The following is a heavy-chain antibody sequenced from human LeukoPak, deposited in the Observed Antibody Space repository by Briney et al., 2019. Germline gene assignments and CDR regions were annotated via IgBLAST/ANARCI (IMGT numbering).Heavy chain of an antibody. V-gene: IGHV3-30-3*01. CDR2: ISYDGSNK. CDR3: ARGGGDY. Sequence: GGSLRLSCAASGFTFSSYAMHWVRQAPGKGLEWVAVISYDGSNKYYADSVKGRFTISRDNSKNTLYLQMNSLRAEDTAVYYCARGGGDYWGQGTLVTVSS. CDR1: GFTFSSYA. J-gene: IGHJ4*02.